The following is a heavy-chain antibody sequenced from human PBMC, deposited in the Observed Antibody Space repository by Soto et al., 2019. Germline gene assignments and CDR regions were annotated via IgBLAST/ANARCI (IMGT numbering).Heavy chain of an antibody. CDR2: IYYSGST. V-gene: IGHV4-61*08. CDR3: ARGGWKLFDD. J-gene: IGHJ4*02. Sequence: PSETLSLTCTVSGGSISSGGYYWSWIRQHPGKGLEWIGYIYYSGSTNYNPSLKSRVTISVDTSKNQFSLKLSSVTAADTAVYYCARGGWKLFDDRGQGTPVTVSS. CDR1: GGSISSGGYY. D-gene: IGHD6-19*01.